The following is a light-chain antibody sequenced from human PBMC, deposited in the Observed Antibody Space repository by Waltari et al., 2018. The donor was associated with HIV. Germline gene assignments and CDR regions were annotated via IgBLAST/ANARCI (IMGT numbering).Light chain of an antibody. CDR2: GNT. J-gene: IGLJ3*02. CDR3: QSYDSSLSGSV. CDR1: SSNIGAGYD. Sequence: QSVLTQPASVAGAPGQRVTISCTGSSSNIGAGYDLNWYQQLPGTAPKLLIYGNTNRPSGVPDLFSGSKSGTSASLAITGLQAEDEADYYCQSYDSSLSGSVFGGGTKLTVL. V-gene: IGLV1-40*01.